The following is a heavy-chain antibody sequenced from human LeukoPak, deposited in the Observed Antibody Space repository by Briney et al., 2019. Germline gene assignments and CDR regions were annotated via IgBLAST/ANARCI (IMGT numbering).Heavy chain of an antibody. V-gene: IGHV3-66*04. J-gene: IGHJ4*02. CDR2: MYSDGTT. CDR1: GFTVSSNY. Sequence: GGSLRLSCAASGFTVSSNYMSCVRQAPGKGLEWVSVMYSDGTTYYAGSVKGRFTISRDNSKNTLYLQMNSLRAEDTAVYYCARHNPYSGSPLDYWGQGTLVTVSS. D-gene: IGHD1-26*01. CDR3: ARHNPYSGSPLDY.